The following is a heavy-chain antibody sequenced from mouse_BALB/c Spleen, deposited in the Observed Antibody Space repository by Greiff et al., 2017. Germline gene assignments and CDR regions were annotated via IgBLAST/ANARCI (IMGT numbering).Heavy chain of an antibody. CDR2: IYPGSGNT. CDR1: GYTFTDYY. D-gene: IGHD2-14*01. CDR3: TRCAYYRSYYAMDY. J-gene: IGHJ4*01. Sequence: QVQLQQSGAELARPGASVKLSCKASGYTFTDYYINWVKQRTGQGLEWIGEIYPGSGNTYYNEKFKGKATLTADKSSSTAYMQLSSLTSEDSAVYYCTRCAYYRSYYAMDYWGQGTSVTVSS. V-gene: IGHV1-77*01.